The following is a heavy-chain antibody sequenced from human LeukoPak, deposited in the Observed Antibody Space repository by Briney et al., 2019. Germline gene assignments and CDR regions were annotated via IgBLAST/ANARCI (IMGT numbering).Heavy chain of an antibody. CDR2: IRSKANSYAT. D-gene: IGHD6-6*01. J-gene: IGHJ6*03. V-gene: IGHV3-73*01. CDR3: TSGGSSSFPHYYYYYMDG. Sequence: PGGSLKLSCAASGVTFSGSAMHWVRQALGKGLEWVGRIRSKANSYATAYAASVKGRFTISRDDSKNTAYLQMNSLKTEDTAVYYCTSGGSSSFPHYYYYYMDGWGKGTTVTVSS. CDR1: GVTFSGSA.